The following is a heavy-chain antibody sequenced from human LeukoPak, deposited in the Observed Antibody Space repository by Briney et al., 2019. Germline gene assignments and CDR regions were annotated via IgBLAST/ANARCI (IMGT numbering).Heavy chain of an antibody. V-gene: IGHV3-23*01. J-gene: IGHJ4*02. CDR2: INPAETT. CDR1: GFTFSSYA. D-gene: IGHD6-19*01. CDR3: ARFSRSLSVAGTRDY. Sequence: PGRSLRLSCAASGFTFSSYAMSWVRQAPGKGLEWVSVINPAETTNYSDSVKGRVTISRDNSKNTLYLQMNSLRAADTAVYYCARFSRSLSVAGTRDYWGQGALVTVSS.